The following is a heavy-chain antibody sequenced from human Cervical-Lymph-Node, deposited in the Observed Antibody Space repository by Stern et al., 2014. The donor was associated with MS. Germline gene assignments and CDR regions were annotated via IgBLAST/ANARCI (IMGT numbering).Heavy chain of an antibody. V-gene: IGHV1-69*01. Sequence: VQLLQSGAEVKKPGSSVKISCKASGGTFSVYAINWLRQAPGQGSEWMGGIIPVLGTANYAQKFQGRVTITADDSTRTTAMQLSSLRSNDTAVYYCARDGRHSYTYALDVWGQGTTVTVSS. CDR1: GGTFSVYA. CDR2: IIPVLGTA. CDR3: ARDGRHSYTYALDV. D-gene: IGHD2-2*02. J-gene: IGHJ6*02.